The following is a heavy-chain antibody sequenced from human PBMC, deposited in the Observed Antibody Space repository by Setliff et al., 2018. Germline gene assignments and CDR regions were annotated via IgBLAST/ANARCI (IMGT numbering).Heavy chain of an antibody. D-gene: IGHD4-4*01. J-gene: IGHJ6*03. V-gene: IGHV4-34*01. CDR3: AREGPESDSSGYMDV. CDR2: MHQSGRT. Sequence: SETLSLTCDVYDGAFSTYYWTWIRQPPGKGLEWIGEMHQSGRTKFNPSLKSRVSMSVDPSKNHFSLKVTSVTVADTAVYYCAREGPESDSSGYMDVWGQGTTVTVSS. CDR1: DGAFSTYY.